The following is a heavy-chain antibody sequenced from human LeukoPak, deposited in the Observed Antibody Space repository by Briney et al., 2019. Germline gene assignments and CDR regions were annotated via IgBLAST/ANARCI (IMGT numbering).Heavy chain of an antibody. D-gene: IGHD2-2*01. J-gene: IGHJ6*02. Sequence: SETLSLTCTVSGGSISSSSYYWGWIRQPPGKGLEWIGSIYYSGSTYYNPSLKSRVTISVDTSKDQFSLKLSSVTAADTAVYYCARHSTHVEYQLLSSNYYYYGMDVWGQGTTVTVSS. CDR2: IYYSGST. CDR1: GGSISSSSYY. V-gene: IGHV4-39*01. CDR3: ARHSTHVEYQLLSSNYYYYGMDV.